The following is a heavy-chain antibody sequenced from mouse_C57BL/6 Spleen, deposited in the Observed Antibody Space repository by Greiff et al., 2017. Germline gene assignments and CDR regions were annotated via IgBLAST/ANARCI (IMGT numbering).Heavy chain of an antibody. Sequence: EVQLQQSGPELVKPGASVKISCKASGYTFTDYYMNWVKQSHGKSLEWIGDINPNNGGTSYNQKFKGKATLTVDKSSSTAYMELRSLTSEDSAVYYCARQGDQGAMDYWGQGTSVTVSS. V-gene: IGHV1-26*01. CDR1: GYTFTDYY. J-gene: IGHJ4*01. CDR2: INPNNGGT. D-gene: IGHD3-3*01. CDR3: ARQGDQGAMDY.